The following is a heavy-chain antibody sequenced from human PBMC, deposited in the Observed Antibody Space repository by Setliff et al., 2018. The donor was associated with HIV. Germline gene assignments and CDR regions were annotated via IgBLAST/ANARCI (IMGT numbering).Heavy chain of an antibody. CDR3: ARGARLLAAYSDRWDYFYMAV. J-gene: IGHJ6*03. Sequence: PSETLSLTCTVSGGSISSGGYYWSWIRQHPGKGLEWIGYIYYSGGTYYNPSLKSRVTISVDTSKNHFSLKVNSMTAADTAVYYCARGARLLAAYSDRWDYFYMAVWGKGTTVTVSS. CDR1: GGSISSGGYY. D-gene: IGHD1-26*01. V-gene: IGHV4-31*03. CDR2: IYYSGGT.